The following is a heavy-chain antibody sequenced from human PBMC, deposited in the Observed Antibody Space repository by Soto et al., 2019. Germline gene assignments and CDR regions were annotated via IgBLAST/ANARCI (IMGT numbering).Heavy chain of an antibody. D-gene: IGHD3-16*01. CDR2: MNPGSGDT. CDR3: ARMETFGSLNWFDP. CDR1: GYSFTNND. V-gene: IGHV1-8*01. J-gene: IGHJ5*02. Sequence: ASVKVSCKASGYSFTNNDVSWVRQATGQGLEWMGWMNPGSGDTGHAQKFQGRVTMTRDISIATAYMELSSLRSDDTAIYYCARMETFGSLNWFDPWGQGTLVTVSS.